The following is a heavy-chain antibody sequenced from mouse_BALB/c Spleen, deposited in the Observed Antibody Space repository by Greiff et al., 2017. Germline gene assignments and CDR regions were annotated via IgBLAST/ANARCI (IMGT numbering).Heavy chain of an antibody. Sequence: EVQLQQSGPELVKPGASVKISCKASGYTFTDYNMHWVKQSHGKSLEWIGYIYPYNGGTGYNQKFKSKATLTVDNSSSTAYMELRSLTSEDSAVYYCAREDYGSSSDWFAYWGQGTLVTVSA. CDR1: GYTFTDYN. D-gene: IGHD1-1*01. V-gene: IGHV1S29*02. J-gene: IGHJ3*01. CDR3: AREDYGSSSDWFAY. CDR2: IYPYNGGT.